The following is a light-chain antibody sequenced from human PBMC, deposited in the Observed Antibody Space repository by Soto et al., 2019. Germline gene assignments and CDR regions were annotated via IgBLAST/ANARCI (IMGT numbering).Light chain of an antibody. CDR3: QQYYSYSYT. Sequence: DIQMTQSAPTLSASVGDRVTITCRASQSISSWLAWYQQKPGKAPKLLIYKASSLESGVPSRFSGSGSGTEFTLTISSLQPDDFATYYCQQYYSYSYTFGQGTKV. CDR1: QSISSW. CDR2: KAS. J-gene: IGKJ2*01. V-gene: IGKV1-5*03.